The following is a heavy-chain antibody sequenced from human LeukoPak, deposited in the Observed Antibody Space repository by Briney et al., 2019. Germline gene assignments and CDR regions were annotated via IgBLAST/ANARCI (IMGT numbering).Heavy chain of an antibody. Sequence: SETLSLTCTVSGGSISSSSYYWGWIRQPPGKGLEWIGSIYYSGSTYYNPSLKSRVTISGDTSKNQFSLKLSSVTAADTAVYYCARTAGWSYGFDYWGQGTLVTVSS. D-gene: IGHD3-16*01. CDR2: IYYSGST. CDR3: ARTAGWSYGFDY. V-gene: IGHV4-39*07. J-gene: IGHJ4*02. CDR1: GGSISSSSYY.